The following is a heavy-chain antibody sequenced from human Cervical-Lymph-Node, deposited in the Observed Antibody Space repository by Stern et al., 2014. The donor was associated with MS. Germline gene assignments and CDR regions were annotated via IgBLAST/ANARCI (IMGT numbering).Heavy chain of an antibody. J-gene: IGHJ4*02. CDR1: GDSISSGAHY. CDR2: IYHSGNT. D-gene: IGHD3-3*01. CDR3: ARMKTHTMYYFDY. Sequence: VQLVESGPGMVKPSQTLSLTCTVSGDSISSGAHYWSWIRQHPGGGLEWIAYIYHSGNTYYNPSLQGRFTISVDTSKNQFSLRLRSVTAADTAVYYCARMKTHTMYYFDYWGQGVLVTVSS. V-gene: IGHV4-31*03.